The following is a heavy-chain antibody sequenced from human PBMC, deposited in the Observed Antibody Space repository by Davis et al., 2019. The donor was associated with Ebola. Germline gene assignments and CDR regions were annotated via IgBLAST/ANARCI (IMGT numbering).Heavy chain of an antibody. CDR3: ARGGRTFDP. J-gene: IGHJ5*02. CDR2: INHSGRT. CDR1: GGSFSGYY. Sequence: MPSETLSLTCAVYGGSFSGYYWSWIRQPPGKGLEWIGEINHSGRTNYNPSLKSRVTISVDTSKNQFSLKLSSVTAADTAVYYCARGGRTFDPWGQGTLVTVSS. V-gene: IGHV4-34*01.